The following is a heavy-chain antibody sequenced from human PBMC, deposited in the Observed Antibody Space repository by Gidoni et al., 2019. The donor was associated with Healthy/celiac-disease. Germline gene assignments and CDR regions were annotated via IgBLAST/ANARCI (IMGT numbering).Heavy chain of an antibody. CDR3: ANFKQQLVGYFQH. CDR2: ISGSGGST. D-gene: IGHD6-13*01. J-gene: IGHJ1*01. CDR1: GFPLSSYA. Sequence: EVQLLEAGGGLVQPGGSLSLSCAASGFPLSSYAMSWVRQAPGKGLEWVSAISGSGGSTYYADSVKGRFTISRDNSKNTLYLQMNSLRAEDTAVYYCANFKQQLVGYFQHWGQGTLVTVSS. V-gene: IGHV3-23*01.